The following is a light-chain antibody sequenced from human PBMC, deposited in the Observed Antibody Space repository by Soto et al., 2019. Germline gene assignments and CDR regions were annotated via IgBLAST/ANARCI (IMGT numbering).Light chain of an antibody. CDR2: DAS. J-gene: IGKJ3*01. Sequence: EIVMTQSPVTLSVSPGERATLSCRASQSINRKLAWYQQRPGQAPRLLISDASIRATGIPARFSGSGSGTEFTLTISSLQSEDFAVYYCQQYGGSPFTFGPGTKVDIK. V-gene: IGKV3-15*01. CDR1: QSINRK. CDR3: QQYGGSPFT.